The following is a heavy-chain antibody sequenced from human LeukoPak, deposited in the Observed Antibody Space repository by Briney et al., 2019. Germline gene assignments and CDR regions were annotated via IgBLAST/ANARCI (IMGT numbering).Heavy chain of an antibody. Sequence: GGSLRLSCSAPGFTFSSYGMNWVRQAPGKGLEWVANINQGGSEKYYVDSVKGRFTISRDNAKNSLYLEMDSLRAEDTAVYYCLRENHDSGWSFDYWGQGTLVTVSS. CDR1: GFTFSSYG. CDR2: INQGGSEK. V-gene: IGHV3-7*01. J-gene: IGHJ4*02. CDR3: LRENHDSGWSFDY. D-gene: IGHD3-22*01.